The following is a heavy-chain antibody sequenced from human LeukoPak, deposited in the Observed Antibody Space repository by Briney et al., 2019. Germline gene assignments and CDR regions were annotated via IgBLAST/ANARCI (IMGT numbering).Heavy chain of an antibody. CDR2: IYYSGST. CDR3: ATMVKGDYYFDY. CDR1: GGSISSYY. J-gene: IGHJ4*02. D-gene: IGHD5-18*01. Sequence: SETLSLTCTVSGGSISSYYWSWIRQPPGKGLEWIGYIYYSGSTNYNPSLKSRVTISGDTSKNQFSLKLSSVTAADTAVYYCATMVKGDYYFDYWGQGTLVTVSS. V-gene: IGHV4-59*01.